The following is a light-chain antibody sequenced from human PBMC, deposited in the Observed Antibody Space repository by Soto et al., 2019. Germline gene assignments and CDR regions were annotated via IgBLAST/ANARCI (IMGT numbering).Light chain of an antibody. J-gene: IGKJ4*01. Sequence: EIVMTQSPATLSVSPGERATLSCRASQGIGSTLAWYQQKPGQTPRLLIYGASTRATGVPARFSGSGSGTEFTLPINSLQSEDFAVYYCQRYNTWPLTFGGGTKVEIK. CDR1: QGIGST. V-gene: IGKV3-15*01. CDR3: QRYNTWPLT. CDR2: GAS.